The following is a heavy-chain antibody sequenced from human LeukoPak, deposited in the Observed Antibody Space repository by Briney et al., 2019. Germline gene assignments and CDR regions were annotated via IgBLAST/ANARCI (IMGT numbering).Heavy chain of an antibody. J-gene: IGHJ4*02. Sequence: SETLSLTRTVAGGSIIDYSTSWIRQPAGKQLEWIGRVYISRTTNYNPSLKSRVTMSVDPSRNQFSLELNSVTAADTAVYYCAGDDYGDPSYFDYWGQGTLVTVSS. V-gene: IGHV4-4*07. D-gene: IGHD4-17*01. CDR3: AGDDYGDPSYFDY. CDR1: GGSIIDYS. CDR2: VYISRTT.